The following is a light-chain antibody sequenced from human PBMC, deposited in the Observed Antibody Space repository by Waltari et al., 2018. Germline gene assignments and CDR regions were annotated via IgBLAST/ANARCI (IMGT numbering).Light chain of an antibody. Sequence: DIQMTQSPSSLSASVGDRITITCRASQSVSTCLIWYQQKPGKAPNLLIYGASTLQSGVPSRFSGSGFGTDFTLTIDGLQPEDFATDYCQQTYNILPLAFGGGTRVEIK. V-gene: IGKV1-39*01. CDR3: QQTYNILPLA. CDR1: QSVSTC. J-gene: IGKJ4*01. CDR2: GAS.